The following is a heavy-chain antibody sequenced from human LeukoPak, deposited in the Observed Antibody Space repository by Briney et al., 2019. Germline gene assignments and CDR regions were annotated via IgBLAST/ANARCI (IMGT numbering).Heavy chain of an antibody. CDR3: AREGGPYRPLDY. J-gene: IGHJ4*02. V-gene: IGHV4-4*02. CDR1: GGSISSTNW. Sequence: SGPTLVKPSGTLSLTFGVSGGSISSTNWWTWVRQPPGEGLEWIGEVHLSGRTNYNPSLESRVTMSVDMSENHISLKLTSVTAADTAVYYCAREGGPYRPLDYSGQGTLVTVSS. CDR2: VHLSGRT.